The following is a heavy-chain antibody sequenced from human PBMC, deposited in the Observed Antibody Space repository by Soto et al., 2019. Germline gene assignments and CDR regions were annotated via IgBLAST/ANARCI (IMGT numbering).Heavy chain of an antibody. CDR2: INPNSGGT. CDR3: ARGDCSSTSCPLNYYYYYGMDV. CDR1: GYTFTGYY. V-gene: IGHV1-2*04. D-gene: IGHD2-2*01. Sequence: QVQLVQSGAEVKKPGASVKVSCKASGYTFTGYYMHWVRQAPGQGLELMGWINPNSGGTNYAQKFQGWVTTTKDTSISTAYMELSRLRSDDTAVYYCARGDCSSTSCPLNYYYYYGMDVWGQGTTVTVSS. J-gene: IGHJ6*02.